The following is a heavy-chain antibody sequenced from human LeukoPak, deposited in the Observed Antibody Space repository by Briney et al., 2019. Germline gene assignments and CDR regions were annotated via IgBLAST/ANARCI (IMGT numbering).Heavy chain of an antibody. CDR2: INGDGATI. Sequence: GGSLRLSCAASGFTFGSSSMHWVRQVPGKGLVWVSLINGDGATINYADSVKGRFTISRDNAKNTLFLQMDSLRAEDTALYYCASGLYFDSWGQGTLVTVSS. V-gene: IGHV3-74*01. CDR3: ASGLYFDS. J-gene: IGHJ4*02. CDR1: GFTFGSSS.